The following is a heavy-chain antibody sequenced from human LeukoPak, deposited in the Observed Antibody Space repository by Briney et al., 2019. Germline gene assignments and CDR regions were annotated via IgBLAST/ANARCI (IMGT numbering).Heavy chain of an antibody. CDR1: GFTFSSYS. V-gene: IGHV3-48*01. CDR2: ISSSSITI. D-gene: IGHD3-9*01. Sequence: GGSLRLSCAASGFTFSSYSMNWVRQAPGKGLEWVSYISSSSITIYYADSVKGRFTISRDNAKNSLYLQMNSLRAEDTAVYYCARVDILTGYSDYWGQPTLVTVSS. CDR3: ARVDILTGYSDY. J-gene: IGHJ4*02.